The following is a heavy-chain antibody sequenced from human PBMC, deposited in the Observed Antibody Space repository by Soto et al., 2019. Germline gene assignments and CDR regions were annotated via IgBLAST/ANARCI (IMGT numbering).Heavy chain of an antibody. Sequence: QAQQQESGPGLVKPSGTLSLTCAMSSGSISGRDWWSWVRQSPGKGLEWLGEIYDSETTNYNPSPRSRVSKSVDDSKKQFSLTLRSVTAADTAVYYCARVMIRGFPPRWFDSWGQGVPVIVSS. CDR3: ARVMIRGFPPRWFDS. CDR1: SGSISGRDW. V-gene: IGHV4-4*02. D-gene: IGHD3-10*01. CDR2: IYDSETT. J-gene: IGHJ5*01.